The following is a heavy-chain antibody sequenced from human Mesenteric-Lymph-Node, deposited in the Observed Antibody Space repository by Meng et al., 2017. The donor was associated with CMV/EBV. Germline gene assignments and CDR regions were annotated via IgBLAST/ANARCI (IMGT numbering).Heavy chain of an antibody. D-gene: IGHD2-15*01. V-gene: IGHV3-48*03. J-gene: IGHJ4*02. CDR2: ISGSGTTI. CDR1: GFTFSNYE. Sequence: GESLKISCAASGFTFSNYEMNWVRQAPGKGLEWVSYISGSGTTIYDADSVKGRFTISRDNVKNSLYLQMNSLRDEDTAVYYCARAVGAIAAYYYYFDHWGQGTLVTVSS. CDR3: ARAVGAIAAYYYYFDH.